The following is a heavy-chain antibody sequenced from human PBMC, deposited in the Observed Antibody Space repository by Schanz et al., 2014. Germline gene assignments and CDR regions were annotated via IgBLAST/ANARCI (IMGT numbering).Heavy chain of an antibody. CDR2: ISGGGGTT. Sequence: EVHLLESGGGLVPPGGSLRLSCAASGFNFSDYAMSWVRQAPGKGLEWVSAISGGGGTTYYADSVKGRFTISRDNSKNTLYLQMNSLRAEDTAVYYCAKDRSWDYDSSGYFDYWGQGTLVTVSS. J-gene: IGHJ4*02. D-gene: IGHD3-22*01. CDR1: GFNFSDYA. V-gene: IGHV3-23*01. CDR3: AKDRSWDYDSSGYFDY.